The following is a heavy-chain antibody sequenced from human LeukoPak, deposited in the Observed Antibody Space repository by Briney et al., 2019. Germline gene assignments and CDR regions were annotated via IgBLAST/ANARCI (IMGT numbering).Heavy chain of an antibody. CDR3: ARHLADFWSGDDAFDI. J-gene: IGHJ3*02. Sequence: PSETLSLTCTVSGGSISSSSYYWGWIRQPPGKGLEWTGSIYYSGSTYYNPSLKSRVTISVDTSKNQFSLKLSSVTAADTAVYYCARHLADFWSGDDAFDIWGQGTMVTVSS. V-gene: IGHV4-39*01. D-gene: IGHD3-3*01. CDR1: GGSISSSSYY. CDR2: IYYSGST.